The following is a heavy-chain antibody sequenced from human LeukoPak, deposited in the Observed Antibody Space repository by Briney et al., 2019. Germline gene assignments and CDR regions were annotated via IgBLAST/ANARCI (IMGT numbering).Heavy chain of an antibody. CDR2: IYYSGST. Sequence: RTSETLSLTCTVSGGSISSYYWSWIRQPPGKGLEWIGYIYYSGSTNYNPSLKSRVTISVDTSKNQFSLKLSSVTAADTAVYYCARDFSAAFDIWGQGTVVTVSS. D-gene: IGHD2/OR15-2a*01. V-gene: IGHV4-59*01. J-gene: IGHJ3*02. CDR1: GGSISSYY. CDR3: ARDFSAAFDI.